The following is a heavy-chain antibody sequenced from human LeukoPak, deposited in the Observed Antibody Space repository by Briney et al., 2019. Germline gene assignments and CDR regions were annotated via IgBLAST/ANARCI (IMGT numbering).Heavy chain of an antibody. CDR2: IYTSGST. Sequence: SETLSLTCTVSGGSISSYYWSWIRQPPGKGLEWIGYIYTSGSTNYNPSPKSRVTISVDTSKNQFSLKLSSVTAADTAVYYCARHYPYYYYMDVWGKGTTVTVTS. V-gene: IGHV4-4*09. J-gene: IGHJ6*03. D-gene: IGHD3-10*01. CDR3: ARHYPYYYYMDV. CDR1: GGSISSYY.